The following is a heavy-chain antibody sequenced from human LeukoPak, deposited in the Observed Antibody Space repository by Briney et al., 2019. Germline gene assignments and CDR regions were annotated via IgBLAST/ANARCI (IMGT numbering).Heavy chain of an antibody. CDR1: GFTFSSYG. V-gene: IGHV3-33*01. D-gene: IGHD3-10*01. Sequence: PGGSLRLSCAASGFTFSSYGMHWVRQAPGKGLEWVAVIWYDGSNKYYADSVKGRFTISRDNSKNTLYLQMNSLRAEDTAVYYCARGPLGGSGRNGLDVWGQGTTVTVSS. CDR3: ARGPLGGSGRNGLDV. J-gene: IGHJ6*02. CDR2: IWYDGSNK.